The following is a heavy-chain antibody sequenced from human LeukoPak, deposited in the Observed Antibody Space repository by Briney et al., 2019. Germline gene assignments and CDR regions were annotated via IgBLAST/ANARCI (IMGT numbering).Heavy chain of an antibody. CDR2: ISGSGGST. D-gene: IGHD3-22*01. CDR1: GFTFSSYA. CDR3: AKDAERVEYYYDSSGSARGFDY. J-gene: IGHJ4*02. Sequence: GGSLRLSCAASGFTFSSYAMSWVRQAPGRGLEWVSAISGSGGSTYYADSVKGRFTISRDNSKNTLYLQMNSLRAEDTAVYYCAKDAERVEYYYDSSGSARGFDYWGRGTLVTVSS. V-gene: IGHV3-23*01.